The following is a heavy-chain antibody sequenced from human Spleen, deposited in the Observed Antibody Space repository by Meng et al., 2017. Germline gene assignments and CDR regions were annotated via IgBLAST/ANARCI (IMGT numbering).Heavy chain of an antibody. D-gene: IGHD4-17*01. J-gene: IGHJ4*02. CDR2: IFWNDDK. Sequence: QLTFEESVPTLVKPTKTLTLTCTFSGFSISTSGEGVGWIRQPPGKALEWLAVIFWNDDKRYSPSLKSRLTIAKDTSKNQVVLTMTNMDPVDTATYYCAHSYGDSSPYWGQGTLVTVSS. CDR3: AHSYGDSSPY. CDR1: GFSISTSGEG. V-gene: IGHV2-5*01.